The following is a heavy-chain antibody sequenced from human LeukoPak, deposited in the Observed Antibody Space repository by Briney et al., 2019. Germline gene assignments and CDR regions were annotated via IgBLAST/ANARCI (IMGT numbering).Heavy chain of an antibody. V-gene: IGHV3-23*01. Sequence: RGSLRLSCAASGFTFSSYAMSWVRQAPGKGLEWVSAISGSGGSTYYADSVKGRFTISRDNSKNTLYLQMNSLRAEDTAVYYCATQPVTWDYAKRFDPWGQGTLVTVSS. CDR2: ISGSGGST. D-gene: IGHD4-11*01. J-gene: IGHJ5*02. CDR3: ATQPVTWDYAKRFDP. CDR1: GFTFSSYA.